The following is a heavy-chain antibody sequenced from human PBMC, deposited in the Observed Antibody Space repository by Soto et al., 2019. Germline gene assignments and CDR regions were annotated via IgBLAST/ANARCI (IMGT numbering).Heavy chain of an antibody. D-gene: IGHD1-1*01. CDR1: GFTFSNAW. V-gene: IGHV3-15*01. Sequence: GGSLRLSCAASGFTFSNAWMSWVRQAPGKGLEWVGRIKSKTDGGTTDYAAPVKGRFTISRDDSKNTLYLQMNSLKTEDTAVYYCTTALWNDDYYYCMDVWGQGTTVTVSS. CDR2: IKSKTDGGTT. CDR3: TTALWNDDYYYCMDV. J-gene: IGHJ6*02.